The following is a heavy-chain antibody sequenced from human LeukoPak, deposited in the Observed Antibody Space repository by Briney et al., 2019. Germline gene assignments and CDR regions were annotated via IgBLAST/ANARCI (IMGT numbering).Heavy chain of an antibody. Sequence: GGSLRLSCAASGFTFSSYAMHWVRQAPGKGLEWVGRIRSRADGGTAEYATAVEGRFTISRDDSTNTLYLHMSNVKTEDTAVYYCAKHIYGVVSIQQWGQGTLVTVSS. J-gene: IGHJ1*01. D-gene: IGHD3-3*01. CDR1: GFTFSSYA. V-gene: IGHV3-15*01. CDR3: AKHIYGVVSIQQ. CDR2: IRSRADGGTA.